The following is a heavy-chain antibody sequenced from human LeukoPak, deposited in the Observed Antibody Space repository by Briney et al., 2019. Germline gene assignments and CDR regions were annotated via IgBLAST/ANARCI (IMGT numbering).Heavy chain of an antibody. D-gene: IGHD1-1*01. CDR3: ASWWNDYYYYYYMDV. J-gene: IGHJ6*03. Sequence: SETLSLTCTVSGYSISSGYHWGWIRQPPGKGLEWIGSIYHSGSTYYNPSLKSRVTISVDTSKNQFSLKLSSVTAADTAVYYCASWWNDYYYYYYMDVWGKGTTVTVSS. V-gene: IGHV4-38-2*02. CDR1: GYSISSGYH. CDR2: IYHSGST.